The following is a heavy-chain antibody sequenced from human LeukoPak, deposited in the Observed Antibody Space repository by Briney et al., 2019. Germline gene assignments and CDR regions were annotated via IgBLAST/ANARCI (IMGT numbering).Heavy chain of an antibody. D-gene: IGHD4-23*01. CDR1: GGSISNYY. Sequence: PSETLSLTCTVSGGSISNYYWSWIRQPPGKGLEWIGYIYYSGSTNYNPSLKSRVTISVDTSKSHFSLKLSSVTAADTAVYYCARLYGGNSYYYGMDVWGQGTTVTV. CDR3: ARLYGGNSYYYGMDV. J-gene: IGHJ6*02. CDR2: IYYSGST. V-gene: IGHV4-59*01.